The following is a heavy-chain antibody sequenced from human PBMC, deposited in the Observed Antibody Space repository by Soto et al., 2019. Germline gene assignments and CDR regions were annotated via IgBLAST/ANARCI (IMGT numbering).Heavy chain of an antibody. J-gene: IGHJ6*02. CDR2: ISYDGSNK. CDR3: AKDNYYDSSGPRGYYYYGMDV. Sequence: GGSLRLSCAASGFTFSSYGMHWVRQAPGKGLEWVAVISYDGSNKYYADSVKGRFTISRDNSKNTLYLQMNSLRAEDTAVYCCAKDNYYDSSGPRGYYYYGMDVWGQGTTVTVSS. CDR1: GFTFSSYG. D-gene: IGHD3-22*01. V-gene: IGHV3-30*18.